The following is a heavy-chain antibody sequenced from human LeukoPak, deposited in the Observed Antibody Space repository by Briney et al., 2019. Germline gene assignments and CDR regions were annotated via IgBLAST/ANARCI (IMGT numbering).Heavy chain of an antibody. J-gene: IGHJ4*02. Sequence: TSETPSLTCTVSGGSISVYYWSWIRQPPGKGLEWIGYIYNSGSTNYNPSLKSRLTISVDTSKNQFSLKLSSVTAADTAVYYCARDRELGYWGQGTLVTVSS. CDR1: GGSISVYY. CDR3: ARDRELGY. D-gene: IGHD3-10*01. V-gene: IGHV4-59*01. CDR2: IYNSGST.